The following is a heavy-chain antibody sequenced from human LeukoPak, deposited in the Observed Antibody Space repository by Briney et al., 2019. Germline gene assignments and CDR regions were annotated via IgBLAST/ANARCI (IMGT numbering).Heavy chain of an antibody. CDR1: GYTFTSYY. CDR3: AAAARPRLYYYYYYMDV. Sequence: ASVKVSCKASGYTFTSYYMHWVRQAPGQGLEWMGIINPSGGSTSYAQKFQGRVTMTRDTSISTAYMELSRLRSDDTAVYYCAAAARPRLYYYYYYMDVWGKGTTVTVPS. D-gene: IGHD6-6*01. J-gene: IGHJ6*03. CDR2: INPSGGST. V-gene: IGHV1-46*01.